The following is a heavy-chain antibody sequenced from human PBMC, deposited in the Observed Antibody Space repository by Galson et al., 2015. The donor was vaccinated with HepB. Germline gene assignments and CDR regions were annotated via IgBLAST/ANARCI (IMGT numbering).Heavy chain of an antibody. Sequence: SLRLSCAASGFTFSSYAMSWVRQAPGKGLECVSAISGSGGSTYYADSVKGRFTISRDNSKNTLYLQMNSLRAEDTAVYYCANYGGGWFGELTPYDYGMDVWGQGTTVTVSS. V-gene: IGHV3-23*01. CDR3: ANYGGGWFGELTPYDYGMDV. CDR1: GFTFSSYA. J-gene: IGHJ6*02. CDR2: ISGSGGST. D-gene: IGHD3-10*01.